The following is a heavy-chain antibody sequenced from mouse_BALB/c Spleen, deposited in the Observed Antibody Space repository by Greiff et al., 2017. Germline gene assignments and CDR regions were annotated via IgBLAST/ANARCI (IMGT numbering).Heavy chain of an antibody. J-gene: IGHJ4*01. CDR1: GYTFTSYW. Sequence: QVHVKQPGAELVKPGASVKLSCKASGYTFTSYWMHWVKQRPGQGLEWIGEINPSNGRTNYNEKFKSKATLTVDKSSSTAYMQLSSLTSEDSAVYYCARHYGSRKAMDYWGQGTSVTVSS. CDR3: ARHYGSRKAMDY. D-gene: IGHD1-1*01. V-gene: IGHV1S81*02. CDR2: INPSNGRT.